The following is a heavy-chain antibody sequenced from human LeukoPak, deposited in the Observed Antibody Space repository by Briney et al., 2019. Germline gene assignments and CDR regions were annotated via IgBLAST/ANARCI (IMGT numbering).Heavy chain of an antibody. V-gene: IGHV3-48*02. J-gene: IGHJ6*03. CDR1: GFTFSSYS. D-gene: IGHD2-2*01. CDR2: ISSSSSTI. Sequence: GGSLRLSCAASGFTFSSYSMNWVRQAPGKGLEWVSYISSSSSTIYYADSVKGRFTISRDNAKNSLYLQMNSLRDEDTAVYYCARDPAYCSSTSCYDYYYYMDVWGKGTTVTVSS. CDR3: ARDPAYCSSTSCYDYYYYMDV.